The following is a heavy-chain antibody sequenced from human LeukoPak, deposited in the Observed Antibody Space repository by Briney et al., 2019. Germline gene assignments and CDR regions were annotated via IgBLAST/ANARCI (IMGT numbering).Heavy chain of an antibody. CDR3: AREIGDASSGFDY. CDR1: GLTFSSYE. Sequence: GGSLRLSRAASGLTFSSYEMNWVRQAPGKGLEWVSYISSSGSTIYYADSVKGRFTISRDNAKNSLYLQMNGLRAEDTAVYYCAREIGDASSGFDYWGQGTLVTVSS. D-gene: IGHD6-19*01. CDR2: ISSSGSTI. J-gene: IGHJ4*02. V-gene: IGHV3-48*03.